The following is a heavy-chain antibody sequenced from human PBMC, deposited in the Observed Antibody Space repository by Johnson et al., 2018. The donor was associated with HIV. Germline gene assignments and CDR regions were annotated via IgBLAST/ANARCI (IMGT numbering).Heavy chain of an antibody. CDR2: ISSSGSSI. V-gene: IGHV3-11*04. J-gene: IGHJ3*02. Sequence: QVQLVESGGGLVQPGGSLRLSCAASGFTFSDYYMSWIRQAPGKGLAWVSYISSSGSSIYYADSVKGRFTISRDNTKKSLYLQMNSRRAEDTAVYYWARASLYAGGAFDIWGQGTMVTVSS. CDR1: GFTFSDYY. D-gene: IGHD3-16*02. CDR3: ARASLYAGGAFDI.